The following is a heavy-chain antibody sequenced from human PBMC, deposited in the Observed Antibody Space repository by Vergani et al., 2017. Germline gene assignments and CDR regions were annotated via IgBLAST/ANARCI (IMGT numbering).Heavy chain of an antibody. Sequence: EVQLVESGGGIVKPGGSLRLSCVASGFSFRNAWMNWVRRTPGKGLEWVGRIKSTFDRGTTDYAAAVKGRFTISRDDSKNTLFLQMNGLKTEDIGVYYCNTDPRYGGDGSCYWLRDHHYYGMDVWGQGTTVTVSS. CDR1: GFSFRNAW. CDR2: IKSTFDRGTT. D-gene: IGHD2-21*01. J-gene: IGHJ6*02. V-gene: IGHV3-15*07. CDR3: NTDPRYGGDGSCYWLRDHHYYGMDV.